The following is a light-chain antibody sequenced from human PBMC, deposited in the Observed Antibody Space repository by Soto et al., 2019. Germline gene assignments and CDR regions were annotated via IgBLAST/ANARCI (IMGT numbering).Light chain of an antibody. V-gene: IGLV2-14*01. Sequence: QSALTQPASVFGSPGQSITISCTGTSSDVGGYNYVSWYQQHPGKAPKLMIYDVSNRPSGVSNRFSGSKSGNTASLTISGLQAEDEADYYCSSYTSSSTLEWVFGGGTKLTVL. J-gene: IGLJ3*02. CDR1: SSDVGGYNY. CDR2: DVS. CDR3: SSYTSSSTLEWV.